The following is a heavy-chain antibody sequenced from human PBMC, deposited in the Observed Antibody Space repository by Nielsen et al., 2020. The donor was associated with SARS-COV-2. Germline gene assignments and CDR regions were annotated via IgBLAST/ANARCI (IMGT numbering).Heavy chain of an antibody. V-gene: IGHV3-48*03. CDR1: GFTFSSYE. J-gene: IGHJ6*02. CDR2: ISSSGSTI. D-gene: IGHD3-9*01. CDR3: AGAHTRRYFDWFYYGMDV. Sequence: GGSLRLSCAASGFTFSSYEMNWVRQAPGKGLEWVSYISSSGSTIYYADSVKGRFTISRDNSKNTLYLQMNSLRAEDTAVYYCAGAHTRRYFDWFYYGMDVWGQGTTVTVSS.